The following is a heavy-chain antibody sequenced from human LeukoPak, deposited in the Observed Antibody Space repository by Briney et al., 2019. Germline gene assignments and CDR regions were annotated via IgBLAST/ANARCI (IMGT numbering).Heavy chain of an antibody. CDR2: IYSVGST. D-gene: IGHD6-19*01. CDR1: GFTVSSNY. Sequence: PGGSLRLSCAASGFTVSSNYMSWVRQAPGKGLEWVSAIYSVGSTYYADSVKGRFTISRDNSKNTLYLQMNSLKPEDTAVYYCAKDSYTRGWYLEYWGQGTLVTVSS. CDR3: AKDSYTRGWYLEY. V-gene: IGHV3-66*02. J-gene: IGHJ4*02.